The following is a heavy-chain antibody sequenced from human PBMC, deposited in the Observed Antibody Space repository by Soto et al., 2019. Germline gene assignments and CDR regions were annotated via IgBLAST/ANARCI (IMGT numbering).Heavy chain of an antibody. Sequence: ASVKVSCKASGYTFTSYDINWVGQATGQGLEWMGWMNPNSGNTGYAQKFQGRVTMTRNTSISTAYMELSSLRSEDTAVYYCASTPYGSGSYYASYYYYYGMDVWGQGTTVTAP. D-gene: IGHD3-10*01. CDR1: GYTFTSYD. CDR3: ASTPYGSGSYYASYYYYYGMDV. J-gene: IGHJ6*02. CDR2: MNPNSGNT. V-gene: IGHV1-8*01.